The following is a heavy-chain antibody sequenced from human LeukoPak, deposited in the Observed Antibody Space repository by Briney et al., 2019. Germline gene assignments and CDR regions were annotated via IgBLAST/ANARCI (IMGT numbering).Heavy chain of an antibody. CDR1: GASISSYY. CDR3: ARDGRQQVAQDWFDP. D-gene: IGHD6-13*01. CDR2: IYTNGGT. V-gene: IGHV4-4*07. Sequence: PSETLSLTCSVSGASISSYYWSWIRQPAGKGLEWIGRIYTNGGTNYNPSLKSRVTISLDPSRNHFSLKLSSVTAADTAVYYCARDGRQQVAQDWFDPWGQGTLVTVSS. J-gene: IGHJ5*02.